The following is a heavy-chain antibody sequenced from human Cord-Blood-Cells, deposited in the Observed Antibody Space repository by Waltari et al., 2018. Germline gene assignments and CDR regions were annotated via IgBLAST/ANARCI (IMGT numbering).Heavy chain of an antibody. J-gene: IGHJ4*02. D-gene: IGHD2-2*02. Sequence: QVQLVQSGAEVKKPGSSVKVSCKASGGTFSSYAISWGGQAPGQGLEWMGGIIPIFGTANYAQKFQGRVTITADESTSTAYMELSSLRSEDTAVYYCARSYCSSTSCYTGFDYWGQGTLVTVSS. V-gene: IGHV1-69*01. CDR3: ARSYCSSTSCYTGFDY. CDR1: GGTFSSYA. CDR2: IIPIFGTA.